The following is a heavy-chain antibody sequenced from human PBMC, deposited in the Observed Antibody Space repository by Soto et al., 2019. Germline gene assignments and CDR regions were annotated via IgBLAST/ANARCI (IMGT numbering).Heavy chain of an antibody. V-gene: IGHV3-30*04. J-gene: IGHJ6*02. D-gene: IGHD1-26*01. CDR2: ISYDGSST. Sequence: QVVESGGGVVQPGRSLRLSCAASGFTFSSYAFHWVRQAPGKGLEWVAVISYDGSSTFHCHSVTGRFNISRDNSKNTLHLQMNNLRVEDTAVYFCARDLGSYTEMLYGMDVWGQGTPVTVSS. CDR3: ARDLGSYTEMLYGMDV. CDR1: GFTFSSYA.